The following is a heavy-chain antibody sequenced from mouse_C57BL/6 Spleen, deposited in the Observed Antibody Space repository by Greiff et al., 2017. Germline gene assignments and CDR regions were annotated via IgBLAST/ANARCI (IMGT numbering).Heavy chain of an antibody. D-gene: IGHD1-1*01. J-gene: IGHJ2*01. CDR3: ARLGGSSYGGVDY. CDR2: ISNGGGST. CDR1: GFTFSDYY. Sequence: EVKVVESGGGLVQPGGSLKLSCAASGFTFSDYYMYWVRQTPEKRLEWVAYISNGGGSTYYPDTVKGRFTISRDNAKNTLYLQMSRLKSEDTAMYYCARLGGSSYGGVDYWGQGTTLTVSS. V-gene: IGHV5-12*01.